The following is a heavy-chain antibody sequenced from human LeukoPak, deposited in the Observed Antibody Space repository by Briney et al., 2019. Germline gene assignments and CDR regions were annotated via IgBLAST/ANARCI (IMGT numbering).Heavy chain of an antibody. CDR1: GFTFSSYS. V-gene: IGHV3-21*04. CDR3: ARDLAGYSYGFYDY. D-gene: IGHD5-18*01. J-gene: IGHJ4*02. Sequence: PGGSLRLSCAASGFTFSSYSMNWVRQAPGKGLEWVSSISSSSSYTNYADSVKGRFTISRDNAKNSLYLQMNSLRAEDTAVYYCARDLAGYSYGFYDYWGQGTLVTVSS. CDR2: ISSSSSYT.